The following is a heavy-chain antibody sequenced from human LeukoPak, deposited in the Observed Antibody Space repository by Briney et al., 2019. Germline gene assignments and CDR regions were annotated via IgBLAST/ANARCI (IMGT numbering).Heavy chain of an antibody. V-gene: IGHV4-34*01. CDR1: SGSFRGYY. CDR2: INHSGRT. D-gene: IGHD6-19*01. Sequence: KPSETLSLTCAVYSGSFRGYYWTWIRQPPGNRLEWIGEINHSGRTNYNPSLQSRVTISVNTSNNQFSLKLSSVTAADTAVYYCASYRPTDSSDWAVAFDPWGQGTLVTVSS. J-gene: IGHJ5*02. CDR3: ASYRPTDSSDWAVAFDP.